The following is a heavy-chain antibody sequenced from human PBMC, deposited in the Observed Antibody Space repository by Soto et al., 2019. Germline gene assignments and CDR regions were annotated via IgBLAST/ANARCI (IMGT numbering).Heavy chain of an antibody. CDR2: INPNSGGT. Sequence: QVQLVQSGAEVKKPGASVKVSCKASGYTFTGYYMHWVRQAPGQGLEWMGWINPNSGGTNYAQKFQGWVTMTRDTSISTAYMELSRLRSDDTAVYYCARGARYCSSTSCYAEDYYYYYGMDVWGQGTTVTVPS. D-gene: IGHD2-2*01. CDR1: GYTFTGYY. J-gene: IGHJ6*02. CDR3: ARGARYCSSTSCYAEDYYYYYGMDV. V-gene: IGHV1-2*04.